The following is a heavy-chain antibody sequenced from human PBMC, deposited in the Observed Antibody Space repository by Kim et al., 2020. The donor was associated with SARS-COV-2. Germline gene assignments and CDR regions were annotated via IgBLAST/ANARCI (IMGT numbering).Heavy chain of an antibody. J-gene: IGHJ6*02. CDR3: AKDLVGGSYGVSYYYYGMDV. D-gene: IGHD1-26*01. V-gene: IGHV3-33*06. CDR1: GFTFSSYG. CDR2: IWYDGSNK. Sequence: GGSLRLSCAASGFTFSSYGMHWVRQAPGKGLEWVAVIWYDGSNKYYADSVKGRFTISRDNSKNTLYLQMNSLRAEDTAVYYCAKDLVGGSYGVSYYYYGMDVWGQGTTVTVSS.